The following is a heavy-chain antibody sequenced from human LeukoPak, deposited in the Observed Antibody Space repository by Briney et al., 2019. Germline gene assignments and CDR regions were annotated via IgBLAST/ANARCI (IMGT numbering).Heavy chain of an antibody. CDR2: IYYSGNP. J-gene: IGHJ4*02. Sequence: PSETLSLTCTVSGGSISSYYWSWIRQPPGKGLEWFGYIYYSGNPNYNPSLKSRVTISVDTSKNQFSLNLSSVTAADTAVYYCARGWSSSWYYFDFWGQGALITVSS. D-gene: IGHD6-13*01. V-gene: IGHV4-59*01. CDR3: ARGWSSSWYYFDF. CDR1: GGSISSYY.